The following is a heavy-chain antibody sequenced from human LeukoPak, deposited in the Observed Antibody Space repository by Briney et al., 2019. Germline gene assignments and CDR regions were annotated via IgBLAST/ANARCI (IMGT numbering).Heavy chain of an antibody. J-gene: IGHJ3*02. CDR1: GFTFSSYA. Sequence: GGSLRLSCAASGFTFSSYAMHWVRQAPGKGREWVAVISYDGSNKYYADSVKGRFTISRDNSKNTLYLQMNSLRAEDTAVYYCARDGGVNRDAFDIWGQGTMVTVSS. V-gene: IGHV3-30*04. CDR2: ISYDGSNK. D-gene: IGHD2-8*02. CDR3: ARDGGVNRDAFDI.